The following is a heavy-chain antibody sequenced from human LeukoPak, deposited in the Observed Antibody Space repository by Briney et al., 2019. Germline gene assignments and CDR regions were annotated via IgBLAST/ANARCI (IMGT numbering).Heavy chain of an antibody. CDR3: ARDGHCSGGSCYSVAFDY. CDR1: GGTFSSYA. D-gene: IGHD2-15*01. CDR2: VIPIFGTA. J-gene: IGHJ4*02. Sequence: GSSVKVSCKASGGTFSSYAISWVRQAPGQGLEWMGGVIPIFGTANYAQKFQGRVTITADKSTSTAYMELSSLRSEDTAVYYCARDGHCSGGSCYSVAFDYWGQGTLVTASS. V-gene: IGHV1-69*06.